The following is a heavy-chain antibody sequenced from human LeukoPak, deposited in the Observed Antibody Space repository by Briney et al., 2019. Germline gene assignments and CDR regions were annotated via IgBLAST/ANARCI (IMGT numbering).Heavy chain of an antibody. CDR3: AKGYCSGSSCYGPYYFDY. Sequence: GRSLRLSCAASGFTFSSYAMHWVRQAPGKGLEWVAVISYDGSNKYYADSVKGRFTISRDNSKNTLYLQMNSLRAEDTAVYYCAKGYCSGSSCYGPYYFDYWGQGTLVTVSS. D-gene: IGHD2-15*01. J-gene: IGHJ4*02. CDR2: ISYDGSNK. V-gene: IGHV3-30*04. CDR1: GFTFSSYA.